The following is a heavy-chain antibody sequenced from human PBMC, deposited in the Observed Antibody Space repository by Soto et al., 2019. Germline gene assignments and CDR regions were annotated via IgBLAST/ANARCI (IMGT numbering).Heavy chain of an antibody. V-gene: IGHV3-48*01. D-gene: IGHD5-18*01. Sequence: RLSCAVSGFIFSRYSMNWVRQAPGKGLEWVSSIGTSSSTIYYADSVKGRFTISRDNAKNSLYLQMNSLRAEDTAVYYCARDSGYSYGPLDYWGQGTLVTVSS. CDR3: ARDSGYSYGPLDY. CDR1: GFIFSRYS. CDR2: IGTSSSTI. J-gene: IGHJ4*02.